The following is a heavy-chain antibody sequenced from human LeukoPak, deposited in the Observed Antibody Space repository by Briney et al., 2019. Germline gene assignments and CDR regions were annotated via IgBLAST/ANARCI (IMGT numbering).Heavy chain of an antibody. J-gene: IGHJ4*02. Sequence: GGSLRLSCAASGFTFDDYAMHWVRHAPGKGLEWVSGISWNSGSIGYADSVKGRFTISRDNSKNTLYLQMNSLRAEDTAVYYCARRAGAYSHPYDYWGQGTLVTVSS. CDR1: GFTFDDYA. CDR2: ISWNSGSI. V-gene: IGHV3-9*01. D-gene: IGHD4/OR15-4a*01. CDR3: ARRAGAYSHPYDY.